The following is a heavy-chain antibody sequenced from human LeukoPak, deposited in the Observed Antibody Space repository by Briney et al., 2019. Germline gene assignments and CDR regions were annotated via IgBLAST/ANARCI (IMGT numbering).Heavy chain of an antibody. J-gene: IGHJ3*02. Sequence: ASVKVSCKASGYTFTSYDINWVRQATGQGREWMGWMNPNGGNTGYAQKFQGRVTMTSNTSISTAYMELSSLRSEDTAVYYCARTTALPKRYCSSTSCPYDAFDIWGQGTMVTVSS. CDR3: ARTTALPKRYCSSTSCPYDAFDI. V-gene: IGHV1-8*01. CDR2: MNPNGGNT. D-gene: IGHD2-2*01. CDR1: GYTFTSYD.